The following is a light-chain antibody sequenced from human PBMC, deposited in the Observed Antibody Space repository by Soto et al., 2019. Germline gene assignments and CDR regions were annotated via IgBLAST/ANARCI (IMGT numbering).Light chain of an antibody. J-gene: IGKJ2*01. Sequence: DIQLTQSPSFLSASVGDRVTITCRASQGITNYLAWYQQKPGTAPQLLIYAASTLQSGVPSRFSGSGSGTDFTLTTSSLQPEDLETYYCQQLHSTPYTFGQGTKVEI. V-gene: IGKV1-9*01. CDR1: QGITNY. CDR3: QQLHSTPYT. CDR2: AAS.